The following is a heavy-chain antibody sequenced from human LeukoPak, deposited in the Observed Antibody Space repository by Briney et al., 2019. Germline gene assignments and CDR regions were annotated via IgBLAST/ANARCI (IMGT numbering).Heavy chain of an antibody. Sequence: SETLSLTCAVYGGSFSGYYWSWIRQPPGKGLERIGEINHSGSTNYNPSLKSRVTISVDTSKNQFSLKLSSVTAADTAVYYCARGPGYSGYESIDYWGQGTLVTVSS. V-gene: IGHV4-34*01. CDR1: GGSFSGYY. CDR3: ARGPGYSGYESIDY. J-gene: IGHJ4*02. CDR2: INHSGST. D-gene: IGHD5-12*01.